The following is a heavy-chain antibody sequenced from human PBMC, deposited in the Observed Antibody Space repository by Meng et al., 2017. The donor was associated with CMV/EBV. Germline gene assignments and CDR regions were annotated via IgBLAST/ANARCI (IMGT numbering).Heavy chain of an antibody. J-gene: IGHJ6*02. Sequence: ASVKVSCKASGYTFTGYYMHWVRQAPGQGLEWMGWINPNSGGTNYAQKFQGRVTMTRDTSISTAYMELSRLRSDDTAVYYCAIEKGVAGKDYNYGMDVWGQGTTVTVSS. CDR2: INPNSGGT. V-gene: IGHV1-2*02. D-gene: IGHD3-3*01. CDR3: AIEKGVAGKDYNYGMDV. CDR1: GYTFTGYY.